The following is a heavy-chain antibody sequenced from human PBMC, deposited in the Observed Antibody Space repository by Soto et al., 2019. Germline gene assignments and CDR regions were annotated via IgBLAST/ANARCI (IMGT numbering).Heavy chain of an antibody. CDR2: LYPGDSVT. D-gene: IGHD3-10*01. V-gene: IGHV5-51*01. Sequence: GASLKISCKGSGYSFTSYWIVWARQMTGKGLEGMGILYPGDSVTRYIPSFQGQVTISAGQSIGTAYLQLSGLKASDTAMYYCASLPGVRGVMDYWGQGTLVTVSS. CDR1: GYSFTSYW. J-gene: IGHJ4*02. CDR3: ASLPGVRGVMDY.